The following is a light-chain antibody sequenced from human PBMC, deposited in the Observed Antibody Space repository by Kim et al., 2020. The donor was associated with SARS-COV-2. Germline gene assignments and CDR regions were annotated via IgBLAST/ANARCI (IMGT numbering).Light chain of an antibody. CDR2: WAS. J-gene: IGKJ1*01. CDR1: QSVLYSSNNKNY. V-gene: IGKV4-1*01. CDR3: QQYYSTPRT. Sequence: ATIKCKSSQSVLYSSNNKNYFAWDQQKPGQPPKLLIYWASTRESGVPDRFSGSGSGTDFTLTISSLQAEDVAVYYCQQYYSTPRTFGQGTKVDIK.